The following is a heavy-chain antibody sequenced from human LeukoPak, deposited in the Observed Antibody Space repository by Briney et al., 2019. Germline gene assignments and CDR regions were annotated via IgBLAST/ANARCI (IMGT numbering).Heavy chain of an antibody. D-gene: IGHD3-3*01. J-gene: IGHJ4*02. V-gene: IGHV3-48*03. CDR2: ISNSGGPI. Sequence: GGSLRLSCAASGFTFTSYEMNWVRQAPGKGLEWVSYISNSGGPIYYADSVKGRFTISRDNAKNSLYLQMNSLRAEDTAVYYCARVARDYNFWSDSIETFYFDYWGQGTLVTVSS. CDR1: GFTFTSYE. CDR3: ARVARDYNFWSDSIETFYFDY.